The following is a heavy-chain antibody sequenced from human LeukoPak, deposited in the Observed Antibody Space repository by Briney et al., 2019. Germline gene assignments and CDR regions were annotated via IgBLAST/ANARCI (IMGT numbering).Heavy chain of an antibody. D-gene: IGHD3-10*01. Sequence: GASVKVSCKASGYTFTSYGISWVRQAPGQGLEWMGWISAYNGNTNYAQKLQGRVTMTTDTSTSTAYMELRSLRSDDTAVYYCARGKITMVRGVIWDYWGQGTLVTVSS. CDR1: GYTFTSYG. V-gene: IGHV1-18*01. CDR2: ISAYNGNT. CDR3: ARGKITMVRGVIWDY. J-gene: IGHJ4*02.